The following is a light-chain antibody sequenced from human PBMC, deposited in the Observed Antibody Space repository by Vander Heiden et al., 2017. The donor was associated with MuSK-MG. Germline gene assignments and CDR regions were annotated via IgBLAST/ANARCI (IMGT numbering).Light chain of an antibody. J-gene: IGKJ2*01. V-gene: IGKV1-9*01. CDR1: QGISSY. Sequence: IQLTQSPSFLSASVGDRVTITCRASQGISSYLAWYQQKPGKAPKLLIYAASTLQSGVPSRFSSSGSGTEFTLTISSLQPEDFATYYCQQLNSYPRTFGQGTKLEIK. CDR3: QQLNSYPRT. CDR2: AAS.